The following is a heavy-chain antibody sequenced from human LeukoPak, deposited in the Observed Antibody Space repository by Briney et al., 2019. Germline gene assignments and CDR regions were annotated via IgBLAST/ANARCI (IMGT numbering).Heavy chain of an antibody. D-gene: IGHD3-22*01. CDR2: IYYSGST. CDR3: ARRYYYDSSAFDY. Sequence: SETLSLTCTVSGGSISSYYWSWIRQSPGKGLEWIGYIYYSGSTNYNPSLKSRVTISVDTSKTQFSLKLSSVTAADTAVYYCARRYYYDSSAFDYWGQGTLVTVSS. J-gene: IGHJ4*02. V-gene: IGHV4-59*01. CDR1: GGSISSYY.